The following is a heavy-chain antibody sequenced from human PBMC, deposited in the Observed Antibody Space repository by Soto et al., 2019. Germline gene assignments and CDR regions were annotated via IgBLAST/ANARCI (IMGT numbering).Heavy chain of an antibody. CDR1: GFTFRSYS. CDR2: ISIGATAI. J-gene: IGHJ5*02. V-gene: IGHV3-48*02. CDR3: ARDNGLAGSFDP. Sequence: GGSLRLSCAASGFTFRSYSMNWVRQAPGKGLEWISYISIGATAIFYADSVKGRFTISRDDAKNSLYLEMNSLRDEDTSVYYCARDNGLAGSFDPWGQGALVTAPQ. D-gene: IGHD3-3*02.